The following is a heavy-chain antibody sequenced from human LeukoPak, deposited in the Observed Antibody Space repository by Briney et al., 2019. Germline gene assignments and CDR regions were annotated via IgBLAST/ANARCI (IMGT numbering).Heavy chain of an antibody. J-gene: IGHJ3*02. V-gene: IGHV1-69*06. CDR2: IIPIFGTA. CDR1: GGTFSSYA. CDR3: ARDRGMATMDAFDI. Sequence: SVKVSCKASGGTFSSYAISWVRQAPGQGLEWMGGIIPIFGTANYAQKFQGRVTITADKSTSTAYMELSSLRSEDTAVYYCARDRGMATMDAFDIWGQGTMVTVSS. D-gene: IGHD5-24*01.